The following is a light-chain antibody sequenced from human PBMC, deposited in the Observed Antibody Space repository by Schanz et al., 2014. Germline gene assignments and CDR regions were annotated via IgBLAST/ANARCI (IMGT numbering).Light chain of an antibody. Sequence: QSALTQPPSVSGSPGQSVTISCTGASHDVQNYNYVSWYQQHPGRAPKLIIFDVTKRPSGVPHRFSGSKSGNTASLTISGLQAEDEADYYCSSYTRGTTLVVFGGGTKLTVL. CDR2: DVT. CDR3: SSYTRGTTLVV. J-gene: IGLJ2*01. V-gene: IGLV2-11*01. CDR1: SHDVQNYNY.